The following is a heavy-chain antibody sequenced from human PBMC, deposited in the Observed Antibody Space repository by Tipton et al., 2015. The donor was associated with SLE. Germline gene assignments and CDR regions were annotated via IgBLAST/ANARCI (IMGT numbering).Heavy chain of an antibody. CDR1: GGSISSSSYY. J-gene: IGHJ4*02. D-gene: IGHD3-22*01. Sequence: TLSLTCTVSGGSISSSSYYWGWIRQPPGKGLEWIGSIYHSGSTNYNPSLKSRVTISVDTSKNQFSLKLSSVTAADTAVYYCARGDGSPDPFYFDYWGQGTLVTVSS. CDR2: IYHSGST. CDR3: ARGDGSPDPFYFDY. V-gene: IGHV4-39*07.